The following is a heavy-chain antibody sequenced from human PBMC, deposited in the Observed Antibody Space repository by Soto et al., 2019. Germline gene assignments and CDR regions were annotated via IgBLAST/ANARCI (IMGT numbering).Heavy chain of an antibody. CDR3: AKRNWDSTGSDFDI. CDR2: ISGSGGST. V-gene: IGHV3-23*01. Sequence: GGSLRLSCGVSGGIFSDYAMSWVRQAPGKGLEWVSGISGSGGSTYYAASVKGRFTISRDNSNNTLFLQMSGLRADDAAVYYCAKRNWDSTGSDFDIWGQGTMVTVSS. CDR1: GGIFSDYA. D-gene: IGHD1-7*01. J-gene: IGHJ3*02.